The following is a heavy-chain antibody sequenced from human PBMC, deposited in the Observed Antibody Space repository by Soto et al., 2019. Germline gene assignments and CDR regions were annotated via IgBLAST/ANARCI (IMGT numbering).Heavy chain of an antibody. V-gene: IGHV4-59*01. J-gene: IGHJ4*02. Sequence: QVQLQESGPGLVKPSETLSLTCTVSGGSISSYYWSWIRQPPGKGLEWIGYIYYSGSTNYNPSLKSRVTISVDTSKNQFSLKLSSVTAVDTAVYYCASRYGGNFDYWGQGTLVTVSS. CDR3: ASRYGGNFDY. D-gene: IGHD1-26*01. CDR2: IYYSGST. CDR1: GGSISSYY.